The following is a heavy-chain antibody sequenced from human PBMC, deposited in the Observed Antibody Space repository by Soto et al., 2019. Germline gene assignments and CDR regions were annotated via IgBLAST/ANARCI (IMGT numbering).Heavy chain of an antibody. D-gene: IGHD6-6*01. CDR2: IYSDGTT. CDR1: GFTVSSNY. CDR3: AILSN. J-gene: IGHJ4*02. Sequence: GGSLRLSCAASGFTVSSNYMNWVRQAPGKGLEWPSIIYSDGTTYYADSVKGRFTISRDNFKNTLYLQMNNLRAEDTAVYYCAILSNWGQGTLVTVSS. V-gene: IGHV3-53*01.